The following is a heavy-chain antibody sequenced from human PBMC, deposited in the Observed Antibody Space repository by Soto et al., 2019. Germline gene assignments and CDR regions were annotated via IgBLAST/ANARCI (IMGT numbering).Heavy chain of an antibody. V-gene: IGHV1-69*13. CDR1: GGPFISYA. CDR3: ARVPGIYGYSGYEYYFDY. CDR2: IIPIFGTA. D-gene: IGHD5-12*01. Sequence: SVKVSCTASGGPFISYAISWVRQAPGQGLEWMGGIIPIFGTANYAQKFQGRVTITADESTSTAYMELSSLRSEDTAVYYCARVPGIYGYSGYEYYFDYWGQGTLVTVSS. J-gene: IGHJ4*02.